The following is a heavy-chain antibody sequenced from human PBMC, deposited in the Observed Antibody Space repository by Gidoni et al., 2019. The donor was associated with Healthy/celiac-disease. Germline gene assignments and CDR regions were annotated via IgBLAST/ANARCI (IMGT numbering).Heavy chain of an antibody. V-gene: IGHV1-69*06. Sequence: QVQLVQSGAEVKKPGSSVKVSCTASGGPFSSYAIRWVRQAPGQGLEWMGGIIPVLGKANYARKLQGRVRSTADNSPSTAYMGLGSLRPEDTAVYYWARAQGQGLLSGGGDYFDYWGQGTLVTVSS. D-gene: IGHD3-10*02. CDR3: ARAQGQGLLSGGGDYFDY. CDR1: GGPFSSYA. CDR2: IIPVLGKA. J-gene: IGHJ4*02.